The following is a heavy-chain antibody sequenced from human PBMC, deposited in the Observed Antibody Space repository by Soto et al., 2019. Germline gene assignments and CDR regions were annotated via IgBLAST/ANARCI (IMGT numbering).Heavy chain of an antibody. CDR3: ARGDVLLWFGELLLKAFVI. D-gene: IGHD3-10*01. J-gene: IGHJ3*02. CDR1: GLTVSSNY. CDR2: IYSGGST. Sequence: GGSLRLSCAASGLTVSSNYMSWVGQAPGKGREWVSVIYSGGSTYYADSVKGRFTISRDNSKNTLYLQMNSLRAEDTAVYYCARGDVLLWFGELLLKAFVIWGQGPMVTVSS. V-gene: IGHV3-66*01.